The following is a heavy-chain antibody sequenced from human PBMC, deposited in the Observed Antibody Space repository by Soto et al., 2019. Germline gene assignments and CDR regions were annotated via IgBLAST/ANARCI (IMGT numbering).Heavy chain of an antibody. J-gene: IGHJ6*02. CDR1: GSTVSGHW. CDR2: ISPDGSVT. V-gene: IGHV3-74*01. CDR3: ARGINYAMDV. Sequence: EVQLVESGGGSVQPGGSLRLSCAASGSTVSGHWMHWVRQEPGRGLMWVSLISPDGSVTTYADSVKGRFTISRDNAKNTLTLQMNSLRAEDTAVYYCARGINYAMDVWGQGTTVTVSS.